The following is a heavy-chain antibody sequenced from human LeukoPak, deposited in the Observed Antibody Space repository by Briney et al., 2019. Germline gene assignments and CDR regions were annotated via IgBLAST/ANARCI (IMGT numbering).Heavy chain of an antibody. CDR3: AREDDHNTNDC. CDR2: VQPDGSGT. J-gene: IGHJ4*02. D-gene: IGHD5-24*01. V-gene: IGHV3-7*01. CDR1: GFTFRGYW. Sequence: GGSLRLSCVTSGFTFRGYWMSWFRQAPGKGLEWVGNVQPDGSGTFYVDAMRGRFTISRDNAQNSLYLQINSLRAEDTAVYYCAREDDHNTNDCWGQGTLVTVSS.